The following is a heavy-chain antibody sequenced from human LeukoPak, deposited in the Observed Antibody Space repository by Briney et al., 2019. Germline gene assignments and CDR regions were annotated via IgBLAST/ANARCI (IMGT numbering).Heavy chain of an antibody. CDR3: ARRDDYGRYYFDY. J-gene: IGHJ4*02. D-gene: IGHD4/OR15-4a*01. CDR1: GGSFSGYY. CDR2: INHSGST. V-gene: IGHV4-34*01. Sequence: SETLSLTCAVYGGSFSGYYWSWIRQPPGKGLEWIGEINHSGSTNYNPSLESRVTISVDTSKNQFSLKLSSVTAADTAVYYCARRDDYGRYYFDYWGQGTLVTVSS.